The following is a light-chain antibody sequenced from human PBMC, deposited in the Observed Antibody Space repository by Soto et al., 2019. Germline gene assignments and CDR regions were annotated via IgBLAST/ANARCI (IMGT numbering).Light chain of an antibody. Sequence: QSALTQHASVSGSPGQSITISCTGSSSDVGAYTSVSWYQQHPGKAPKLMIYEVSNRPSGVSRRFSGSKSGNTASLTISGLQAEDEAHYYCSSYTSDNRDYVFGTGTKVTV. CDR2: EVS. CDR3: SSYTSDNRDYV. J-gene: IGLJ1*01. V-gene: IGLV2-14*01. CDR1: SSDVGAYTS.